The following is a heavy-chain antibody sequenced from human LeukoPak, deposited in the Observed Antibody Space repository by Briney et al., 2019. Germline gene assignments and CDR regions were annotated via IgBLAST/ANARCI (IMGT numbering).Heavy chain of an antibody. Sequence: GGSLRLSCAASGLSFRSYEINWVRQAPGKGLEWVSYISSSGSPIYYADAVRGRFTISRDNAKNSLYLQMNSLRAEDTAVYYCAREIVGATDYWGQGTLVTVSS. J-gene: IGHJ4*02. CDR1: GLSFRSYE. CDR3: AREIVGATDY. D-gene: IGHD1-26*01. V-gene: IGHV3-48*03. CDR2: ISSSGSPI.